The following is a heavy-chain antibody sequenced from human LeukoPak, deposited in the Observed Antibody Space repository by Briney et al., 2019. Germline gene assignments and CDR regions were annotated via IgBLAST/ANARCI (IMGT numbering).Heavy chain of an antibody. J-gene: IGHJ5*02. Sequence: GGSLRLSCAASGFTFSSYGMHWVRQAPGKGLEWVALISYDGSNKYYADSVKGRFTISRDNSKNTLFLQMNGLRAEDTAVYYCNTPGLDPWGQGTLVTVSS. D-gene: IGHD2-2*02. CDR3: NTPGLDP. CDR2: ISYDGSNK. V-gene: IGHV3-30*03. CDR1: GFTFSSYG.